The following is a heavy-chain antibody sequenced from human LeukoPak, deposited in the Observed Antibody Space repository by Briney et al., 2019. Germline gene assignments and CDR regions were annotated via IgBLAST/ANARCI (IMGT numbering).Heavy chain of an antibody. CDR1: GTSITRTY. V-gene: IGHV4-59*08. J-gene: IGHJ3*02. CDR2: IYYSGST. D-gene: IGHD2-15*01. Sequence: PSETLSLTCTVSGTSITRTYWSWIRQPPGKGLEWIGYIYYSGSTNYNPSLKSRVTISVDTSKNQFSLKLSSVTAADTAVYYCARLGVVAAGINDAFDIWGQGTMVTVSS. CDR3: ARLGVVAAGINDAFDI.